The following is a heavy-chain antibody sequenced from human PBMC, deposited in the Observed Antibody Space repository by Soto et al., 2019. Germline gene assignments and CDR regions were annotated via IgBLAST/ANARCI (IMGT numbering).Heavy chain of an antibody. CDR2: IYYSGST. J-gene: IGHJ4*02. CDR1: GGSISSSSYY. D-gene: IGHD3-22*01. CDR3: ARQEDYYDSSGSFDY. V-gene: IGHV4-39*01. Sequence: QLQLQESGPGLVKPSETLSLTCTVSGGSISSSSYYWGWIRQPPGKGLEWIGSIYYSGSTYYNPSLKSRVTIFVDTSKNQFSLKLSSVTAADTAVYYCARQEDYYDSSGSFDYWGQGTLVTVSS.